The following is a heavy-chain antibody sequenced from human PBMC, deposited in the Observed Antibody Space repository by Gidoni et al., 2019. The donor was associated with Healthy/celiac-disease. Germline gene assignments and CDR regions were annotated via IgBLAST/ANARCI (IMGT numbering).Heavy chain of an antibody. CDR1: GFTFRSYS. CDR3: ARGVVIAAAVGEIDY. V-gene: IGHV3-21*01. D-gene: IGHD6-13*01. CDR2: ISSSSSYI. Sequence: EVQLVESGGGLVKPGGSLRLSCAASGFTFRSYSMNWVRQAPGKGLEWVSSISSSSSYIYYADSVKGRFTISRDNAKNSLYLQMNSLRAEDTAVYYCARGVVIAAAVGEIDYWGQGTLVTVSS. J-gene: IGHJ4*02.